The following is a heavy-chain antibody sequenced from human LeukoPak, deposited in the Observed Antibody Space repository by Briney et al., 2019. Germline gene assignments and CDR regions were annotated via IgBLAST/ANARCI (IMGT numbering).Heavy chain of an antibody. J-gene: IGHJ4*02. D-gene: IGHD3-9*01. Sequence: GGSLRLSCAASGFTFSTYAIHWVRQAPGKGLEWVAVISFDGSKKYYADSVKGRFTIPRDNSKNTLYLQMNSLRAEDTAVYYCARDRDILTGYYHLDSWGQGTLVTV. V-gene: IGHV3-30-3*01. CDR2: ISFDGSKK. CDR3: ARDRDILTGYYHLDS. CDR1: GFTFSTYA.